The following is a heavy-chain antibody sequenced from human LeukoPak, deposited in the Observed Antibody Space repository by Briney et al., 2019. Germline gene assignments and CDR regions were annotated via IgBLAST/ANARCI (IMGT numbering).Heavy chain of an antibody. V-gene: IGHV4-34*01. Sequence: FETLSLTCAVYGGSFSGYYWSWIRQPPGKGLEWIGEINHSGSTNYNPSLKSRVTISVDTSKNQFSLKLSSVTAADTAVYYCARVRRDSSSSRYYYYGMDVWGQGTTVTVSS. J-gene: IGHJ6*02. CDR2: INHSGST. CDR3: ARVRRDSSSSRYYYYGMDV. CDR1: GGSFSGYY. D-gene: IGHD6-6*01.